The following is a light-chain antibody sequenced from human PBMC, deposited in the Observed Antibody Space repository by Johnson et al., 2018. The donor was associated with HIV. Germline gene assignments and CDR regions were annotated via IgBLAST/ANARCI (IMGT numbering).Light chain of an antibody. J-gene: IGLJ1*01. CDR2: DNN. V-gene: IGLV1-51*01. CDR3: GTWDSSLSAGV. CDR1: SSNIGNNY. Sequence: QSALTQPPSVSAAPGQKVTISCSGSSSNIGNNYVSWYQQLPGTAPKLLIYDNNKRPSGIPDRFSGSKSGTSATLGITGLQTGDEADYYCGTWDSSLSAGVFGPGTKVTVI.